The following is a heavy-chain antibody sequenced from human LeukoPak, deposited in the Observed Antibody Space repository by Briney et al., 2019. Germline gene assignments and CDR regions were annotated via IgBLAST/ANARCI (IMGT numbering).Heavy chain of an antibody. D-gene: IGHD2-21*01. CDR2: INPKSGDT. J-gene: IGHJ4*02. CDR3: ATYCGGDCAPGGY. CDR1: GGTFSSYA. Sequence: ASVKVFCKASGGTFSSYAISWVRQAPGQGLEWMGWINPKSGDTKYVQKLQGRLTMTRDTSLGTAYMELTRLRSDDTAVFYCATYCGGDCAPGGYWGQGTLVTVSS. V-gene: IGHV1-2*02.